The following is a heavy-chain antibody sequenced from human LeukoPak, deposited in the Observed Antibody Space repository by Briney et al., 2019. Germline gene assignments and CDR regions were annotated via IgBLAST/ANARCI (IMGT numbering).Heavy chain of an antibody. CDR2: ISGSGGST. CDR1: GFTFSSYA. Sequence: PGGSLRLSCAAYGFTFSSYAMSWVRQAPGKGLEWVSAISGSGGSTYYADSVKGRFTISRDNSKNTLYLQMNSLRAEATVVYYCAKVYDSSGLPQYSFDYWGQGTLVTVSS. J-gene: IGHJ4*02. V-gene: IGHV3-23*01. D-gene: IGHD3-22*01. CDR3: AKVYDSSGLPQYSFDY.